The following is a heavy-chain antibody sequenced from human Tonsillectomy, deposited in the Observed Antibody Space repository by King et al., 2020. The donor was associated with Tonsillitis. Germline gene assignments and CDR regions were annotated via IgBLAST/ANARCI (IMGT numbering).Heavy chain of an antibody. J-gene: IGHJ5*02. V-gene: IGHV2-5*02. CDR3: VHRGSSIPVAGQSNWFDP. D-gene: IGHD6-19*01. Sequence: ITLQESGPTLVKPTETLTLTCTFSGFSFSTSGVSVAWIRQPPGKALEWLAIVYSDDVKAYSPSLNSRLTITKDTSKNQVVLTMTNVDTVDTATYYCVHRGSSIPVAGQSNWFDPWGQGTLVTVSS. CDR2: VYSDDVK. CDR1: GFSFSTSGVS.